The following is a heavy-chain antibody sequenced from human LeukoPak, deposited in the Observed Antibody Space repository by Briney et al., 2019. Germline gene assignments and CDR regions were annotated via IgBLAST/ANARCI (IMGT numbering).Heavy chain of an antibody. CDR1: GYTFTSYD. V-gene: IGHV1-8*01. D-gene: IGHD6-13*01. Sequence: ASVKVSCKASGYTFTSYDINWVRQATGQGLEWMGWMNPNSGNTGYAQKFQGRVTMTRNTSISTAYMELSSLRSEDTAVYYCARTSLIAAAGTFWFDPWGQGTLVTVSS. J-gene: IGHJ5*02. CDR2: MNPNSGNT. CDR3: ARTSLIAAAGTFWFDP.